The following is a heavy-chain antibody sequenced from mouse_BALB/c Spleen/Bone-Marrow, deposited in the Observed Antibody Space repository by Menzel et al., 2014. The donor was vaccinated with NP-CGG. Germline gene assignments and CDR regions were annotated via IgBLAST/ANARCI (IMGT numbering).Heavy chain of an antibody. Sequence: VQLQQSGAELVRPGVSVKISCKGSGYTFTDYAMHWVKQSHAKSLEWIGVISTYYGDASYNQKFKGKATMTVDKSSSTAYMELARLTSVDSAIYYCARRADSSGYVDAMDYWGQGTSVTVSS. CDR1: GYTFTDYA. V-gene: IGHV1S137*01. CDR2: ISTYYGDA. D-gene: IGHD3-2*01. J-gene: IGHJ4*01. CDR3: ARRADSSGYVDAMDY.